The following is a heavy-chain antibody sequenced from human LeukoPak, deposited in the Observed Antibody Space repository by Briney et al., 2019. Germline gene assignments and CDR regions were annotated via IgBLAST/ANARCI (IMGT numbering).Heavy chain of an antibody. D-gene: IGHD6-13*01. CDR1: GGSISTY. J-gene: IGHJ4*02. CDR3: ARLYSSSYFDY. V-gene: IGHV4-59*12. Sequence: SETLSLTCTVSGGSISTYWSWIRQPPGRGLEWIGHIHYSGSTNYNPSLKSRVTISVDKSKNQFSLKLSSVTAADTAVYYCARLYSSSYFDYWGQGPLVTVSS. CDR2: IHYSGST.